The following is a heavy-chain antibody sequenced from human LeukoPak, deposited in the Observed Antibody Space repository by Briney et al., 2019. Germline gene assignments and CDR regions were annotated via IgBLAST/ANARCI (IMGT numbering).Heavy chain of an antibody. J-gene: IGHJ6*03. CDR3: ARVAEYSSSYYYYYYMDV. CDR2: IIPIFGTA. Sequence: VKVSCKASGGTFSSYAISWVRQAPGQGLEWMGGIIPIFGTANYAQEFQGRVTITTDESTSTAYMELSSLRSEDTAVYYCARVAEYSSSYYYYYYMDVWGKGTTVTVSS. V-gene: IGHV1-69*05. D-gene: IGHD6-6*01. CDR1: GGTFSSYA.